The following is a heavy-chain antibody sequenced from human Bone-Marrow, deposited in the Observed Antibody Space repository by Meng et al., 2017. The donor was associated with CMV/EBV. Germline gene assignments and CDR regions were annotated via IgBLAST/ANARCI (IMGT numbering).Heavy chain of an antibody. V-gene: IGHV3-30*04. CDR2: ISYDGSNK. CDR1: GFTFSSYA. Sequence: GESLKISCAASGFTFSSYAMHWVRQAPGKGLEWVAVISYDGSNKYYADSVKGRFTISRDNSKNTLYLQMNSLRAEDTAVYYCARGSGNFDYWGQGTRVTVSS. CDR3: ARGSGNFDY. J-gene: IGHJ4*02. D-gene: IGHD3-3*01.